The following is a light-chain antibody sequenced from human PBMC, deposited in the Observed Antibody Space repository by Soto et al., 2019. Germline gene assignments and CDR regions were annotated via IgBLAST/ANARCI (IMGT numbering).Light chain of an antibody. J-gene: IGLJ1*01. CDR2: EVS. CDR1: SSDVGSYNL. V-gene: IGLV2-23*02. CDR3: CSYAGSNYV. Sequence: QAASVSGSPGQSITISCTGTSSDVGSYNLVSWYQQHPGKAPKLMIYEVSKRPSGVSNRFSGSKSGNTASLTISGLQAEDEADYYCCSYAGSNYVFGTGTKLTVL.